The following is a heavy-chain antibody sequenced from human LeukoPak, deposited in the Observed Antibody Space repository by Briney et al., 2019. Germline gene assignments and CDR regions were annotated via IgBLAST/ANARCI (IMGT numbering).Heavy chain of an antibody. CDR2: IYSGGST. J-gene: IGHJ3*02. D-gene: IGHD3-22*01. Sequence: PGGSLRLSCAASGFTVSSNYMSWVRQAPGKGLEWVSVIYSGGSTYYAGSVKGRFTISRDNSKNTLYLQMNSLRAEDTAVYYCARVADYYDSSGYPDAFDIWGQGTMVTVSS. CDR1: GFTVSSNY. CDR3: ARVADYYDSSGYPDAFDI. V-gene: IGHV3-53*01.